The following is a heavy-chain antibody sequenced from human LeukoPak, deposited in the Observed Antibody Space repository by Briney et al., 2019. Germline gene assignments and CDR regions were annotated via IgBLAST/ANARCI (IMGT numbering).Heavy chain of an antibody. V-gene: IGHV4-30-2*03. J-gene: IGHJ5*02. CDR2: IYYGGNT. Sequence: PSETLSLTCAVSGGSISSGVYSWSWVRQPPGKGLEWIGYIYYGGNTDYNPSLKSRVTISVDTSKKKFSLNLTSVTAADTAVYYCAGHESGYCSGGICYPTTWFDPWGQGTLVTVSS. D-gene: IGHD2-15*01. CDR1: GGSISSGVYS. CDR3: AGHESGYCSGGICYPTTWFDP.